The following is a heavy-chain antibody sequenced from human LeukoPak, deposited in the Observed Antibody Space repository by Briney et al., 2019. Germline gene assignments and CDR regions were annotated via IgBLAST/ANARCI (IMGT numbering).Heavy chain of an antibody. CDR2: INHSGST. D-gene: IGHD5-12*01. Sequence: PSETLSLTCAVYGGSFSGYYWSWIRQPPGKGLEWIGEINHSGSTNYNPSLKSRVTISVDTSKTQFSLKLSSVTAADTAVYYCARRGAGSGYADYWGQGTLVTVSS. J-gene: IGHJ4*02. V-gene: IGHV4-34*01. CDR1: GGSFSGYY. CDR3: ARRGAGSGYADY.